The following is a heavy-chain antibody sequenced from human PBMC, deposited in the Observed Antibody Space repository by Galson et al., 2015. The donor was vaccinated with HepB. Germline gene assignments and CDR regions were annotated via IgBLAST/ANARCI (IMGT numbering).Heavy chain of an antibody. J-gene: IGHJ6*02. D-gene: IGHD6-19*01. CDR3: ARDYPQAQIAVAGHPPRGRYYYGMDV. Sequence: SVKVSCKASGYTFASYGISWVRQAPGQGLEWMGWISAYNGNTNYAQKLQGRVTMTTDTSTSTAYMELRSLRSDDTAVYYCARDYPQAQIAVAGHPPRGRYYYGMDVWGQGTTVTVSS. V-gene: IGHV1-18*01. CDR1: GYTFASYG. CDR2: ISAYNGNT.